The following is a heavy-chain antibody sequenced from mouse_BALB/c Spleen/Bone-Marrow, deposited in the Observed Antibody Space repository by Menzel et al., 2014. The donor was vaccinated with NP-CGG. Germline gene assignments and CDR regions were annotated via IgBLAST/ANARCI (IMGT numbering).Heavy chain of an antibody. V-gene: IGHV7-3*02. CDR2: IRNKANGYTT. J-gene: IGHJ2*01. D-gene: IGHD1-1*01. CDR1: GFTFTDYY. Sequence: EVQGVESGGGLVQPGGSLRLSCATSGFTFTDYYMNWVRQPPGKALEWLAFIRNKANGYTTEYSASVKVRFTISRDNPQSILYLQMNTLRAEDSATYYCARDRGGLLFDPWGQGTTLTGSS. CDR3: ARDRGGLLFDP.